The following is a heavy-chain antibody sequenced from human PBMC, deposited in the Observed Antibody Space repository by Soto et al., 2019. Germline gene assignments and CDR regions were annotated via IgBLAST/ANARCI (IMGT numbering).Heavy chain of an antibody. CDR3: AKYVVRGSRWFDP. Sequence: GGSLRLSCTASGFTFSSYAMSWVRQAPGKGLEWVSAISGSVGSTYYADSVKGRFTISRDNSKNTLYLQMNSLRAEDTAVYYCAKYVVRGSRWFDPWGQGTLVAVSS. J-gene: IGHJ5*02. V-gene: IGHV3-23*01. CDR2: ISGSVGST. CDR1: GFTFSSYA. D-gene: IGHD3-10*01.